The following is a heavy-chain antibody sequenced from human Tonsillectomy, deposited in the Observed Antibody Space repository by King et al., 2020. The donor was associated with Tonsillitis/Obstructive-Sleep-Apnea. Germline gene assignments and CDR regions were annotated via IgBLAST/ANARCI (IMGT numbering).Heavy chain of an antibody. Sequence: VQLVESGGGVVQPGRSLRLSCAASGFTFNTYAMHWVRQAPGKGLEWVAVISFDGSNTNYADSVKGRFIISRDNSKNTLYLQMNSLRAEDTAVYYCARCVSGYSSPVDYYYGMDVWGQGTTVTVS. CDR1: GFTFNTYA. J-gene: IGHJ6*02. D-gene: IGHD5-18*01. V-gene: IGHV3-30*04. CDR3: ARCVSGYSSPVDYYYGMDV. CDR2: ISFDGSNT.